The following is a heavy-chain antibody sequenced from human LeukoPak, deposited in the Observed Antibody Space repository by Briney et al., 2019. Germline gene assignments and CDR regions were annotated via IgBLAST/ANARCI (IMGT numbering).Heavy chain of an antibody. J-gene: IGHJ1*01. V-gene: IGHV1-69*11. Sequence: SVKVSCKASGGTFSSYVISWVRQAPGQGLEWMGRIIPILGTANYAQKFQGRVTITADESTSTAYMELNSLRSEDTAVYYCARDGALTYSSTWAFQYFQHWGQGTLVKVSS. D-gene: IGHD6-13*01. CDR2: IIPILGTA. CDR1: GGTFSSYV. CDR3: ARDGALTYSSTWAFQYFQH.